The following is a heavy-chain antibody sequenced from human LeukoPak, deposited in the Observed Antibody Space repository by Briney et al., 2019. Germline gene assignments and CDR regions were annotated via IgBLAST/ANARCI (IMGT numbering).Heavy chain of an antibody. CDR2: IYYSGST. CDR1: GGSISSYY. D-gene: IGHD3-22*01. V-gene: IGHV4-59*08. CDR3: ARGPYSYDSSGAFDI. Sequence: SETLSLTCTASGGSISSYYWSWIRQPPGKGLEWIGYIYYSGSTNYNPSLKSRVTISVDTSKNQFSLKLSSVTAADTAVYFCARGPYSYDSSGAFDIWGQGTMVTVSS. J-gene: IGHJ3*02.